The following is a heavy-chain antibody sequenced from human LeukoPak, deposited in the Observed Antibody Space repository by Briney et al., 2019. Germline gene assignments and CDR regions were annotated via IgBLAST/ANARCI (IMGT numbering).Heavy chain of an antibody. D-gene: IGHD6-19*01. CDR2: IYTSGST. J-gene: IGHJ4*02. CDR1: GGSISSGSYY. V-gene: IGHV4-61*02. Sequence: PSQTLSLTCTVSGGSISSGSYYWSWIRQPAGKGLEWIGRIYTSGSTNYNPSLKSRVTISVDTSKNQFSLKLSSVTAADTAVYYCARRQKAVAGLYYFDYWGQGTLVTVSS. CDR3: ARRQKAVAGLYYFDY.